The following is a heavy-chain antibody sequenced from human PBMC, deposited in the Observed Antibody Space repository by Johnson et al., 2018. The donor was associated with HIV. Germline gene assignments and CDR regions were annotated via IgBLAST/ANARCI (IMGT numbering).Heavy chain of an antibody. CDR3: ARGVDGAFDI. V-gene: IGHV3-30-3*01. D-gene: IGHD3-10*01. J-gene: IGHJ3*02. CDR2: LSYDGSNK. CDR1: GFTFSSYA. Sequence: QVQLVESGGGVVQPGRSLRLSCAASGFTFSSYAMHWVRQAPGKGLEWVAVLSYDGSNKYYADSVKGRFTNYSDNAKNTLYLQMNSLRAVYKAVYYCARGVDGAFDIWGQGTMVTVSS.